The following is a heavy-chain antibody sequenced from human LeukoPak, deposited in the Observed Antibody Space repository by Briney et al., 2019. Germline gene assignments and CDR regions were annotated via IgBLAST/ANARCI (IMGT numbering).Heavy chain of an antibody. D-gene: IGHD4-17*01. Sequence: GGSLRLSCTASGFAFNFYWMHWVRQVPGKGPVWVSRINNDGSSTNYADSVRGRFTISRDNATQTLYLQMFSLSVEDTAVYYCARDQYGDYYFNHWGQGTRVTVSS. CDR3: ARDQYGDYYFNH. CDR2: INNDGSST. CDR1: GFAFNFYW. V-gene: IGHV3-74*01. J-gene: IGHJ4*02.